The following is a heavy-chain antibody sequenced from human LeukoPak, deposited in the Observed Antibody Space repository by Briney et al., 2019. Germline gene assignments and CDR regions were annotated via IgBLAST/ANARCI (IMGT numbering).Heavy chain of an antibody. CDR1: GFTFSSYW. D-gene: IGHD5-18*01. Sequence: GGSLRLSCAASGFTFSSYWMSWVRQAPGEGLEWVANIKQDGSEKYYVDSVKGRFTISRDNAKNSLYLQMNSLRAEDTAVYYCASYRDTAMAVDYWGQGTLVTVSS. V-gene: IGHV3-7*02. J-gene: IGHJ4*02. CDR2: IKQDGSEK. CDR3: ASYRDTAMAVDY.